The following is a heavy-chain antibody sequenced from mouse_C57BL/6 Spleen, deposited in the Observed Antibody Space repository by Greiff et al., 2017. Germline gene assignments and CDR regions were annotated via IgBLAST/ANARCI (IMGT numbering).Heavy chain of an antibody. V-gene: IGHV3-1*01. CDR3: AHGSIPLCAY. Sequence: EVKLEESGPGMVKPSQSLSLTCTVTGYSITSGYDWHWIRHFPGNKLEWMGYISYSGSTNYNPSLKSRISITHDTSKNPFFLKLNAVTTEATATYYCAHGSIPLCAYGGQGTLVTVSA. CDR2: ISYSGST. CDR1: GYSITSGYD. D-gene: IGHD1-1*01. J-gene: IGHJ3*01.